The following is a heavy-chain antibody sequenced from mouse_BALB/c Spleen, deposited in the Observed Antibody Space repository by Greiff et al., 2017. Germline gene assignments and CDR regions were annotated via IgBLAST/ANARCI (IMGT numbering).Heavy chain of an antibody. D-gene: IGHD2-1*01. CDR3: ARVPVYGNYIDY. J-gene: IGHJ2*01. Sequence: VKLVESGPGLVAPSQSLSITCTVSGFSLTSYGVHWVRQPPGKGLEWLGVIWAGGSTNYNSSLMSRLSISKDNSKCQVFLKMNSLQTDDTAMYYCARVPVYGNYIDYGGQGTTRTVCS. CDR2: IWAGGST. CDR1: GFSLTSYG. V-gene: IGHV2-9*02.